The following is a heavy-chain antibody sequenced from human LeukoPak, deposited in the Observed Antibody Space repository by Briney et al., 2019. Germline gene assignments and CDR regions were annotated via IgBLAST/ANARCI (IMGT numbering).Heavy chain of an antibody. Sequence: GRSLRLSCAASGFTFSDYGMHWVRQAPGKGLEWVAVISYDGSNKYYADSVKGRFTISRDNSKNTLYLQMNSLRAEDTAVYYCAKEFDKAGYYYYYGMDVWGQGTTVTVSS. CDR3: AKEFDKAGYYYYYGMDV. D-gene: IGHD3-10*01. CDR2: ISYDGSNK. V-gene: IGHV3-30*18. CDR1: GFTFSDYG. J-gene: IGHJ6*02.